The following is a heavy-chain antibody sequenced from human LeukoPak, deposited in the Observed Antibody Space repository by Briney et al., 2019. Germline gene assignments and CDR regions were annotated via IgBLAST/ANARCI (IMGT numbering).Heavy chain of an antibody. CDR2: IPLRGVT. CDR1: GGSISSTNW. Sequence: SGTLSLTCGVSGGSISSTNWWSWVRQPPGQGLEWIGEIPLRGVTNYNPSLKSRVTMSLDRTKNHPSLTLTSVTAADTAVYYCSRESGAFSPFGYWGQGTLVTVSS. J-gene: IGHJ4*02. V-gene: IGHV4-4*02. D-gene: IGHD1-26*01. CDR3: SRESGAFSPFGY.